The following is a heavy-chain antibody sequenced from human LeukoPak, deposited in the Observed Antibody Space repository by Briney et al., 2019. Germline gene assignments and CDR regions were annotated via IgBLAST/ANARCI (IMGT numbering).Heavy chain of an antibody. CDR2: IYYSGST. V-gene: IGHV4-59*01. CDR3: ARSGLYDFWSGYQNWFDP. D-gene: IGHD3-3*01. CDR1: GGSISSYY. Sequence: PSETLSPTCTVSGGSISSYYWSWIRQPPGKGLEWIGYIYYSGSTNYNPSLKSRVTISVDTSKNQFSLKLSSVTAADTAVYYCARSGLYDFWSGYQNWFDPWGQGTLVTVSS. J-gene: IGHJ5*02.